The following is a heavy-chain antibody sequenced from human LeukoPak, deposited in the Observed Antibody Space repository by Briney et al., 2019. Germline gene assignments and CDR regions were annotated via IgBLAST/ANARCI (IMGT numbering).Heavy chain of an antibody. CDR1: GYSFTDYY. CDR2: IHPFNGGT. V-gene: IGHV1-2*02. J-gene: IGHJ2*01. D-gene: IGHD5/OR15-5a*01. CDR3: ARHVSGNPEWYFDL. Sequence: ASVKVSCKGSGYSFTDYYVHWVRQAPGQGLEWMGWIHPFNGGTFYSQQFQDRVTMTRDTSVTTDYLDLNSLRSDDTAAYFCARHVSGNPEWYFDLWGRGTLVIVSS.